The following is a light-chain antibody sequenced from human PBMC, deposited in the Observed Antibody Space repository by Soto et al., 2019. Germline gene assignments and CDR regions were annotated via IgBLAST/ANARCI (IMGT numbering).Light chain of an antibody. Sequence: DIQMTQSPSSLSASVGDRVTITCRASQAIHSYLNWYQQKPGKAPNLLIFATSTLQSGVPSRFSGSGSGTDFTLTISSLQPEDFAVYYCQQTSSYPITFGQGTRLEIK. CDR3: QQTSSYPIT. J-gene: IGKJ5*01. CDR2: ATS. V-gene: IGKV1-39*01. CDR1: QAIHSY.